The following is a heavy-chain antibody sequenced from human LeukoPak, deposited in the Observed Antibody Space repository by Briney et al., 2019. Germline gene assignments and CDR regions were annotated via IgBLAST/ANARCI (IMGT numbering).Heavy chain of an antibody. Sequence: QPGGSLRLSCAASGFTVSSNYMSWVRQAPGKGLEWVGFIRSKAYGGATEYAASVKGRFIISRDDSKSIAYLQMNSLKTEDTAVYYCSRGRQGMDVWGQGTTVTVSS. CDR2: IRSKAYGGAT. V-gene: IGHV3-49*04. CDR3: SRGRQGMDV. J-gene: IGHJ6*02. D-gene: IGHD3-16*01. CDR1: GFTVSSNY.